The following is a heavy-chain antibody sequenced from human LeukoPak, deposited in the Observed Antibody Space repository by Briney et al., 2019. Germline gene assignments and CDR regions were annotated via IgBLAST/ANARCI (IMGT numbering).Heavy chain of an antibody. CDR2: IRSKAYGGTT. CDR3: TRDLGYCSGGSCPTFDY. V-gene: IGHV3-49*03. Sequence: GGSLRLSCAASGFTFSSYAMSWFRQAPGKGLEWVGFIRSKAYGGTTEYAASVKGRFTISRDDSKSIAYLQMNSLKTEDTAVYYCTRDLGYCSGGSCPTFDYWGQGTLVTVSS. CDR1: GFTFSSYA. J-gene: IGHJ4*02. D-gene: IGHD2-15*01.